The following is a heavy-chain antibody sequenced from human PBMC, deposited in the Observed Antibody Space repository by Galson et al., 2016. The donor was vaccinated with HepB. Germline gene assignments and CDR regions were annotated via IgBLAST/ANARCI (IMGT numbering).Heavy chain of an antibody. Sequence: SVKVSCKASGYTFRAYDISWVRQAPGQGLEWMGWMNPDSGNTGYGQRLRGRIAMTSDASINTAYMEWPSLRSEDTAVSYCASAIRNQLLSEHWGQGTLITVSS. CDR3: ASAIRNQLLSEH. CDR2: MNPDSGNT. D-gene: IGHD1-14*01. J-gene: IGHJ1*01. V-gene: IGHV1-8*02. CDR1: GYTFRAYD.